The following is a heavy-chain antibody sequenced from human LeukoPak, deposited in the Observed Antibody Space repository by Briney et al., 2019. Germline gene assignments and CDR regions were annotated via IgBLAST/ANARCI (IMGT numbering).Heavy chain of an antibody. V-gene: IGHV1-69*13. J-gene: IGHJ4*02. CDR1: GGTFSSYA. D-gene: IGHD3-22*01. CDR2: IIPIFGTA. Sequence: ASVKVSCKASGGTFSSYAISWVRQAPGQGLEWMGGIIPIFGTANYAQKYQGRVTITADESTSTAYMELSSLRSEDTAVYYCARGGRTMTIGGFDYWGQGTLVTVSS. CDR3: ARGGRTMTIGGFDY.